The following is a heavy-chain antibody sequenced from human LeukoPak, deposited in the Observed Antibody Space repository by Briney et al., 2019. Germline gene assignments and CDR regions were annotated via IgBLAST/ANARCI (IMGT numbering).Heavy chain of an antibody. D-gene: IGHD3-22*01. Sequence: PGGSLRLSCAASGFSLSSYSMTWVRQAPGKGLEWVSSITSSSNYIHYADSVMGRFTISRDNAKNSLYLQMNSLRAEDTAVYYCAKDYYDSSGYSPFDYWGQGTLVTVSS. CDR1: GFSLSSYS. CDR2: ITSSSNYI. CDR3: AKDYYDSSGYSPFDY. V-gene: IGHV3-21*01. J-gene: IGHJ4*02.